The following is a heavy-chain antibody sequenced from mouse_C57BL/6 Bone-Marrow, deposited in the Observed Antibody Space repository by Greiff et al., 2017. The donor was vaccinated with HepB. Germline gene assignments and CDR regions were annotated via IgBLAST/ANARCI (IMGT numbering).Heavy chain of an antibody. D-gene: IGHD2-2*01. CDR2: SRNKANDYTT. J-gene: IGHJ1*03. CDR1: GFTFSDFY. Sequence: EVNVVESGGGLVQSGRSLRLSCATSGFTFSDFYMEWVRQAPGKGLEWIAASRNKANDYTTEYSASVKGRFIVSRDTSQSILYLQMNALRAEDTAIYYCARDADIYYGYDAWYFDVWGTGTTVTVSS. CDR3: ARDADIYYGYDAWYFDV. V-gene: IGHV7-1*01.